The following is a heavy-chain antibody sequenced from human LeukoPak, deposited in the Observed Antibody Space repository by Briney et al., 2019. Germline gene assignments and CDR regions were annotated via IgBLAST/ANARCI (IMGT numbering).Heavy chain of an antibody. CDR1: GSTFSSYA. CDR2: VSTSGSVA. J-gene: IGHJ2*01. CDR3: ARAGTSGYYYNWYFDL. V-gene: IGHV3-23*01. Sequence: GGSLRLSCAASGSTFSSYAMNWVRQAPGKGLEWVATVSTSGSVAYHADSVKGRFTISRDNSANTLYLQMYSLRAEDTAVYFCARAGTSGYYYNWYFDLWGRGTLVTISS. D-gene: IGHD3-22*01.